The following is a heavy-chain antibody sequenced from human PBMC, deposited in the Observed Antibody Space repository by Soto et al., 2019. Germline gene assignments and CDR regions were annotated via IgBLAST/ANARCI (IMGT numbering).Heavy chain of an antibody. CDR2: TYYRSKWYN. CDR1: GDSVSSYTST. D-gene: IGHD6-13*01. CDR3: AKADYSYSWAPGDY. J-gene: IGHJ4*02. V-gene: IGHV6-1*01. Sequence: PSQTLSLTCAISGDSVSSYTSTWNWIRQSPSRDLEWLGRTYYRSKWYNDYAVSVKSRITINPDTSNNQLSLQLNSVTPDDTAVYYCAKADYSYSWAPGDYWGQGTLVTVSS.